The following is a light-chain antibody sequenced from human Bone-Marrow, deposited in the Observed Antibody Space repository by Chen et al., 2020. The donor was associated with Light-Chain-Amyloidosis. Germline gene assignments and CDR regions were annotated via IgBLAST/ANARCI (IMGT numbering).Light chain of an antibody. CDR2: DDS. Sequence: SYVLTQPSSVSVAPGQTATIACGGNNIGSTSGHWYQQTPGRAPLLVVYDDSNRPSGLPARLSGSNSGNPATLTISRVDAGDEADYYCQVWDRSSDRPVFGGGTKLTVL. J-gene: IGLJ3*02. CDR1: NIGSTS. CDR3: QVWDRSSDRPV. V-gene: IGLV3-21*02.